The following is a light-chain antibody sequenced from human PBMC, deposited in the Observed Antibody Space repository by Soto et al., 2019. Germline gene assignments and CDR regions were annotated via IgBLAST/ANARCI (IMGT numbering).Light chain of an antibody. V-gene: IGKV3-20*01. J-gene: IGKJ5*01. CDR1: QSVSSSY. CDR3: QQHGSSPQT. Sequence: EIVLPQSPGTLSLSPWERATLSCRASQSVSSSYLAWSQQKPGQAPRLLIYGASSRATGIPDRFSGSGSGTDFTLTISRLEPEEYAVYYCQQHGSSPQTYGQGTPLEIK. CDR2: GAS.